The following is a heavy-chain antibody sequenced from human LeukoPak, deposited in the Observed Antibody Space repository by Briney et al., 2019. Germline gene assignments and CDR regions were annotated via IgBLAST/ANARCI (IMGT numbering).Heavy chain of an antibody. J-gene: IGHJ5*02. V-gene: IGHV4-4*07. D-gene: IGHD2-2*01. CDR2: IYTSGST. CDR3: ASDLVRYRSSTSCYGFDP. CDR1: GGSINSYY. Sequence: PSETLSLTCTVSGGSINSYYWSWIRQPAGKGLEWIGRIYTSGSTNYNPSLKSRVTMSVDTSKNQFSLKLSSVTAADTAVYYCASDLVRYRSSTSCYGFDPWGQGTLVTVSS.